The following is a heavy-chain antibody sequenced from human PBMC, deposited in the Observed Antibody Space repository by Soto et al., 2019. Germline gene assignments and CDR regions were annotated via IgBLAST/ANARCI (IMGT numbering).Heavy chain of an antibody. J-gene: IGHJ1*01. D-gene: IGHD3-10*01. CDR1: GFTFSSYS. CDR3: GGAPRGSPPGH. CDR2: ISSSSSTI. V-gene: IGHV3-48*02. Sequence: EVQLVESGGGLVQPGGSLRLSCAASGFTFSSYSMNWVRQAPGKGLEWVSYISSSSSTIYYADSVKGRFTISRDNAKNALDVQMNSLRDEETAGYYCGGAPRGSPPGHWGQGTLVNVPS.